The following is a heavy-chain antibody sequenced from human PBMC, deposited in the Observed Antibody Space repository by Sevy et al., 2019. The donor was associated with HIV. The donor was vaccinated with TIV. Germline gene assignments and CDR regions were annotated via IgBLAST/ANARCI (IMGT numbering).Heavy chain of an antibody. J-gene: IGHJ4*02. Sequence: LGGSLRLSCAASGFSFSSYNMNWVRQAPGQGLEWVSSISGNSNFIYYREAVKGRFTVPRDNAKNSLYLQMNSLRAEDTAMYYCASDRIRGFDFWGQGILVTVSS. CDR3: ASDRIRGFDF. CDR1: GFSFSSYN. CDR2: ISGNSNFI. V-gene: IGHV3-21*01. D-gene: IGHD3-10*01.